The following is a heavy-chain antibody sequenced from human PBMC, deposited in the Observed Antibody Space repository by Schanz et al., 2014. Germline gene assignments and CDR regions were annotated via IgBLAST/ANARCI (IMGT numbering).Heavy chain of an antibody. J-gene: IGHJ4*02. Sequence: QVQVVQSGAELKKPGASVKVSCKASGYTFSSHGIHWLRQAPGQSLEWMGWINTANGNAKYSANFQARVTITSDSSATAAYMELTNLRSEDTAVYSCARGIGGYGANNYFDYWGQGTLVTVSS. V-gene: IGHV1-3*04. CDR3: ARGIGGYGANNYFDY. CDR2: INTANGNA. CDR1: GYTFSSHG. D-gene: IGHD5-12*01.